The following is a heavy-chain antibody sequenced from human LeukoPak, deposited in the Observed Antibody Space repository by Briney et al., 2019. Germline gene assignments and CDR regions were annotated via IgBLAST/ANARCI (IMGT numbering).Heavy chain of an antibody. D-gene: IGHD2-2*01. V-gene: IGHV4-39*01. Sequence: PSQTLSLTCTVSGGSISSSSYYWGWIRQPPGKGLEWIGSIYYSGSTYYNPSLKSRVTISVDTSKNQFSLKLSSVTAADTAVYYCASFRKNPRPRCCSSTSCQYYFDYWGQGTLVTVSS. CDR3: ASFRKNPRPRCCSSTSCQYYFDY. J-gene: IGHJ4*02. CDR1: GGSISSSSYY. CDR2: IYYSGST.